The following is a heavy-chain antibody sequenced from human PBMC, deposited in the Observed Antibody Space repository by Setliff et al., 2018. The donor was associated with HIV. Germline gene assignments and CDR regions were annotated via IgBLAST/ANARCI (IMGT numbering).Heavy chain of an antibody. J-gene: IGHJ4*02. V-gene: IGHV3-23*01. Sequence: GGSLRLSCAVSGFTFSRYAMSWVRQAPGEGLEWVSAILSTGERTFYADSVKGRFTISRDNSKNTVYLQMNSLRAEDTAEYYCAKELAASGLGYFDSWGRGILVTVSS. CDR3: AKELAASGLGYFDS. CDR1: GFTFSRYA. D-gene: IGHD3-22*01. CDR2: ILSTGERT.